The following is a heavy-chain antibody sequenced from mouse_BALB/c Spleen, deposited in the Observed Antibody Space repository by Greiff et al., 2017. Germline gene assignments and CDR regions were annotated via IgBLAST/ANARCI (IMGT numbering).Heavy chain of an antibody. V-gene: IGHV14-4*02. CDR1: GFNIKDYY. CDR3: KGDYFDY. Sequence: EVKLQESGAELVRSGASVKLSCTASGFNIKDYYMHWVKQRPEQGLEWIGWIDPENGDTEYAPKFQGKATMTADTSSNTAYLQLSSLTSEDTAVYYCKGDYFDYWGQGTTLTVSS. J-gene: IGHJ2*01. CDR2: IDPENGDT.